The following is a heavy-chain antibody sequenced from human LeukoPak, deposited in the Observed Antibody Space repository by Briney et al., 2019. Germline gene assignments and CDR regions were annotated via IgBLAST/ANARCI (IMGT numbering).Heavy chain of an antibody. Sequence: GGSLRLSCAASGFTFSSYAMTWVRQAPGKGLEWVSTFSGSGSSTYYADSVKGRFTTSRDNSKKTLYLQMNSLRAEDTAVYYCAKRAGTGTKHFDYWGQGTLVTVSS. J-gene: IGHJ4*02. V-gene: IGHV3-23*01. CDR3: AKRAGTGTKHFDY. D-gene: IGHD1-1*01. CDR2: FSGSGSST. CDR1: GFTFSSYA.